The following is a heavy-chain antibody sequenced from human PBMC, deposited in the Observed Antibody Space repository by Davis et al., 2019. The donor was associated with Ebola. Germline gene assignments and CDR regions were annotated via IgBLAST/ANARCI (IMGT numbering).Heavy chain of an antibody. CDR3: SIGTDSYDSSDYDC. V-gene: IGHV3-15*07. D-gene: IGHD3-22*01. CDR2: IYSKTAGGTT. J-gene: IGHJ4*02. Sequence: PGGSLRLSCAASGFTFTNAWMNWVRQAPGKGLEWVGCIYSKTAGGTTEYAAPVKGRFTIPRDDSENTLYLQMNSLKSEDAAVYYCSIGTDSYDSSDYDCWGQGTLVTVSS. CDR1: GFTFTNAW.